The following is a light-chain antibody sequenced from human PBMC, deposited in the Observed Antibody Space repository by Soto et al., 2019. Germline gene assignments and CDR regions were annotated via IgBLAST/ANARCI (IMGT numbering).Light chain of an antibody. V-gene: IGLV1-40*01. CDR3: SSYAGSSTLV. CDR1: SSNIGAGFD. CDR2: GNN. Sequence: QSVLTQPPSVSGAPGQRVTISCTGSSSNIGAGFDVHWYQQRPGTAPKLLIFGNNNRPSGVPDRFSGSKSGTSASLAITGLQAEDEADYFCSSYAGSSTLVFGGGTKLTVL. J-gene: IGLJ3*02.